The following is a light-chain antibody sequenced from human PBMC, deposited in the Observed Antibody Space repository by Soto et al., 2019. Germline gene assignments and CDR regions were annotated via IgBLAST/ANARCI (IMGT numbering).Light chain of an antibody. Sequence: QSVLTQPRSVSGSPGQSVTISCTGTSSDVGGSNSVSWYQQHPGKAPKVMIYDVSKRPSGVPDRLSGSKSGNTASLTISGLQAEDEADYYCCSYAGTYTVFGGGTKVTVL. J-gene: IGLJ2*01. CDR2: DVS. V-gene: IGLV2-11*01. CDR1: SSDVGGSNS. CDR3: CSYAGTYTV.